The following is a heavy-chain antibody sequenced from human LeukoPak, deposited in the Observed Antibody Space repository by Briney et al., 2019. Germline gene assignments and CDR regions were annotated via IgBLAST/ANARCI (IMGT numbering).Heavy chain of an antibody. CDR3: STEFYGSANFNF. CDR1: GFTFSDAW. D-gene: IGHD3-10*01. CDR2: IKSNTFGGTT. V-gene: IGHV3-15*01. J-gene: IGHJ4*02. Sequence: GGSLRLSCAASGFTFSDAWMSWVRQAPGKGLEWVGHIKSNTFGGTTDYAAPVKGRFTISRDDSKNTLFLLMDSLKTEDTAVYYCSTEFYGSANFNFWGQGTLVIVSS.